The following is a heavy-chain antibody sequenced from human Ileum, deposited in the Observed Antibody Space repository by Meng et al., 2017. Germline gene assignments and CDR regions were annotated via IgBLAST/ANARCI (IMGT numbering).Heavy chain of an antibody. CDR3: GTGSYYGSGGLDGMDV. J-gene: IGHJ6*02. CDR1: GGSFSGYY. CDR2: YNHSRST. Sequence: GSLRLSCAVYGGSFSGYYWSWSRQPPGKGREGRGEYNHSRSTNYKPSPKRRVTISVDTSKNQCSLKLSRVTAAETAVYYCGTGSYYGSGGLDGMDVWGQGTTVTVSS. V-gene: IGHV4-34*01. D-gene: IGHD3-10*01.